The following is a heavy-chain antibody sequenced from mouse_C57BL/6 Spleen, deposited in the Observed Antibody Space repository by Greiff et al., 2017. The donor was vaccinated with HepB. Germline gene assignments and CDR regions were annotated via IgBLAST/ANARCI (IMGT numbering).Heavy chain of an antibody. J-gene: IGHJ4*01. CDR3: TGYDGYLLYAMDY. CDR1: GFTFSNYW. D-gene: IGHD2-3*01. CDR2: IRLKSDNYAT. Sequence: EVQLQQSGGGLVQPGGSMKLSCVASGFTFSNYWMNWVRQSPEKGLEWVAQIRLKSDNYATHYAESVKGRFTISRDDSKSSVYLQMNNLRAEDTGIYYCTGYDGYLLYAMDYWGQGTSVTVSS. V-gene: IGHV6-3*01.